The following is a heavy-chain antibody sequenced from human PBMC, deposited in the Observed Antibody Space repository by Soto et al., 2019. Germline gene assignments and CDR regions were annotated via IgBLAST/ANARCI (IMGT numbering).Heavy chain of an antibody. D-gene: IGHD5-12*01. Sequence: VACRASGYTFPGDYMHWVRQATGQGLEWMGWINPNSGGTNYAQKFQGWVTMTRDTSISTAYMELSRLRSDDTAVYYCARRSGYDDAFDIWGQGTMVTVSS. CDR3: ARRSGYDDAFDI. CDR1: GYTFPGDY. V-gene: IGHV1-2*04. J-gene: IGHJ3*02. CDR2: INPNSGGT.